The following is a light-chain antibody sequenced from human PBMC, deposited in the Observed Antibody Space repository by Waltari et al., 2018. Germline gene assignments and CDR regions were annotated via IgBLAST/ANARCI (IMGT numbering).Light chain of an antibody. Sequence: EIVLTQSPGTLSLSPGERATLSCRASQSVSRSLAWYQPKAGQAPRLLIYGAFNRATGIPDRFSGSGSGTDFSLTISRLEPEDFAVYYCQHYVRLPATFGQGTKVEIK. CDR2: GAF. CDR1: QSVSRS. V-gene: IGKV3-20*01. CDR3: QHYVRLPAT. J-gene: IGKJ1*01.